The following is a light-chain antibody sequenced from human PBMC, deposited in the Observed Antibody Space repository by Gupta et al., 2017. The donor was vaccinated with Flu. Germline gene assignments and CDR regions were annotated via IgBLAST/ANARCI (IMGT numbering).Light chain of an antibody. J-gene: IGLJ3*02. CDR3: QVWDNSAWV. CDR2: RDN. Sequence: SSDLTQPLSVAVALGQTATIRCGGDKIEYKNVHWYPQKPGLAPRLVIYRDNSRASETPDRFSGSTSGTTATLTMGRAQAGDEDDYYCQVWDNSAWVFGGGTKLTVL. CDR1: KIEYKN. V-gene: IGLV3-9*01.